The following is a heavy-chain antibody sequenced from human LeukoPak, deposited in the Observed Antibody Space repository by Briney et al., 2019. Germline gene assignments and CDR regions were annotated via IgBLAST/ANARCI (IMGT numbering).Heavy chain of an antibody. CDR3: VRFGIRGVIDEFDY. D-gene: IGHD3-10*01. CDR2: IKQDGSAK. V-gene: IGHV3-7*01. CDR1: GFTFSNAW. J-gene: IGHJ4*02. Sequence: GGSLRLSCAASGFTFSNAWMSRVRQAPGKGLEWVANIKQDGSAKFYADSLKGRLTIPRDNAKNSLYLQMNSLRTEDTAVYYCVRFGIRGVIDEFDYWGQGTLVTVSS.